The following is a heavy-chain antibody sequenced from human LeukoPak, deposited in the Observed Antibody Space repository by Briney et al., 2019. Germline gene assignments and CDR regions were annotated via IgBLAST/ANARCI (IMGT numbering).Heavy chain of an antibody. V-gene: IGHV3-11*01. D-gene: IGHD3-22*01. CDR3: AREDYYDSSGRRRPLDY. CDR1: GFTFSDYY. Sequence: PGGSLRLSCAASGFTFSDYYMSWIRQAPGKGLEWVSYISSSGSTIYYADSVKGRFTISRDNAKNSLYLQMNSLRAEDTAVYYCAREDYYDSSGRRRPLDYWGQGTLVTVSS. CDR2: ISSSGSTI. J-gene: IGHJ4*02.